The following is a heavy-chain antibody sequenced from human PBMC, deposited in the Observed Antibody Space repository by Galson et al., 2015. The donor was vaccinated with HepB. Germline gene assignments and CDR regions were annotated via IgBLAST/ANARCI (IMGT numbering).Heavy chain of an antibody. V-gene: IGHV3-11*06. CDR2: ISSSSSYT. CDR3: ARWAYDYVWGTLRPLEGVFDY. Sequence: SLRLSCAASGFTFSDYYMSWIRQAPGKGLEWVSYISSSSSYTNYADSVKGRFTISRDNAKNSLYLQMNSLRAEDTAVYYCARWAYDYVWGTLRPLEGVFDYWGQGTLVTVSS. CDR1: GFTFSDYY. J-gene: IGHJ4*02. D-gene: IGHD3-16*01.